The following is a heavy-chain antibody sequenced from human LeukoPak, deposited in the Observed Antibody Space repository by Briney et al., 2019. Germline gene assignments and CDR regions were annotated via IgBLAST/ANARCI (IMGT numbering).Heavy chain of an antibody. V-gene: IGHV4-61*01. CDR2: IYYTGTT. CDR1: GGSVSRDSYY. Sequence: LSETLSLTCTVSGGSVSRDSYYWSWIRQPPGKGLEWIGYIYYTGTTNYNPSLKSRVTMSVDTAKNEFSLKLSSVTAADTAVYYCASAGHDGIGYKVCWGQGTLVTVSS. CDR3: ASAGHDGIGYKVC. J-gene: IGHJ4*02. D-gene: IGHD3-22*01.